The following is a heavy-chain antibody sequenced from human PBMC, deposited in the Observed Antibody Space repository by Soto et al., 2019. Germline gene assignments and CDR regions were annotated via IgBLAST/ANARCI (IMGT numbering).Heavy chain of an antibody. CDR1: GFTFSSYA. J-gene: IGHJ6*02. Sequence: QVQLVESGGGVVQPGRSLRLSCAASGFTFSSYAMHWVRQAPGKGLEWVAVISYDGSNKYYADSVKGRFTISRDNSKNTLYLQMNSLRAEDTAVYYCARDTVTTHYYGMAVWGQGPTVTVSS. CDR3: ARDTVTTHYYGMAV. V-gene: IGHV3-30-3*01. CDR2: ISYDGSNK. D-gene: IGHD4-4*01.